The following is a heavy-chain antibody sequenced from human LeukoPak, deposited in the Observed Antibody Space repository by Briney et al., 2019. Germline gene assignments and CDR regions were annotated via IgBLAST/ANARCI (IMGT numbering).Heavy chain of an antibody. D-gene: IGHD4-17*01. CDR1: GYSFTSYW. CDR2: IYPGDSDT. Sequence: GEPLKISCQGPGYSFTSYWIGWVRQLPGKGLEWMGIIYPGDSDTRYSPSFQGQVTISADKSISTAYLQWSSLKASDTAMYYCARLMMTTVTPNWFDPWGQGTLVTISS. J-gene: IGHJ5*02. CDR3: ARLMMTTVTPNWFDP. V-gene: IGHV5-51*01.